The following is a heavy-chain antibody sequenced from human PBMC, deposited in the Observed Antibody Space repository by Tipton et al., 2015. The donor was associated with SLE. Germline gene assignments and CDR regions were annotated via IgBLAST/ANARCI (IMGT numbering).Heavy chain of an antibody. Sequence: TLSLTCAVYGGSFSGYYWSWIRQPPGKGLEWIGEINHSGNTNYNPSLKSRVTISVDTSKNQFSLKLSSVTAADTAVYYCARVGYSYGSDYWGQGTLVTVSS. D-gene: IGHD5-18*01. CDR1: GGSFSGYY. CDR2: INHSGNT. CDR3: ARVGYSYGSDY. V-gene: IGHV4-34*01. J-gene: IGHJ4*02.